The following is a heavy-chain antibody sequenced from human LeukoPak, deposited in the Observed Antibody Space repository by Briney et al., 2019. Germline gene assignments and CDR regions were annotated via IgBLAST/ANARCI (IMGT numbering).Heavy chain of an antibody. CDR1: GGSIRSNNFS. D-gene: IGHD6-19*01. CDR3: ARRTAVARTAHFDH. V-gene: IGHV4-39*01. J-gene: IGHJ4*02. CDR2: FSYGGTT. Sequence: SETLSLTCSVSGGSIRSNNFSWDWIRQPPGKGLEWIGSFSYGGTTYFNPSLKSRVTMSVDTSKNQFSLKVTSVTAADTAVYYCARRTAVARTAHFDHWGQGILVTVSS.